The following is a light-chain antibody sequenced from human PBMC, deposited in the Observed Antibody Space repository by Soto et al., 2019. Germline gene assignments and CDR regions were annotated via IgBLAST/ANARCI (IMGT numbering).Light chain of an antibody. CDR2: AAS. CDR3: QKYDRAPFT. CDR1: QGISVY. J-gene: IGKJ3*01. Sequence: DIQMTQSPSSLSASVGDRVTITCRASQGISVYLAWYQQKPGSIPKLLIFAASTLQSGVPSRFSGSGSGTDFNLTISSLQPEDVATYFCQKYDRAPFTFGPGTKVDIK. V-gene: IGKV1-27*01.